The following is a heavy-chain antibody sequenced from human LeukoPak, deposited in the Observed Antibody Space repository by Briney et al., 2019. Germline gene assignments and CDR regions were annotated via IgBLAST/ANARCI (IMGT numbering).Heavy chain of an antibody. V-gene: IGHV3-48*01. CDR1: GFTFSSYS. J-gene: IGHJ3*02. CDR2: ISSSSSTI. D-gene: IGHD6-25*01. Sequence: GGSPRLSCAASGFTFSSYSMNWVRQAPGKGLEWVSYISSSSSTIYYADSVKGRFTISRDNAKNSLYLQMNSLRAEDTAVYYCARGSARFAFDIWGQGTMVTVSS. CDR3: ARGSARFAFDI.